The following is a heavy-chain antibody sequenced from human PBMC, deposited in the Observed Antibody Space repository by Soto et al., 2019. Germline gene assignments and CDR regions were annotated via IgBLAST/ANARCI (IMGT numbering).Heavy chain of an antibody. Sequence: ASVKVSCKASGGTFSSYAISWVRQAPGQGLEWMGGIIPIFGTANYAQKFQGRVTITADESTSTAYMELSSLRSEDTAVYYCATNRGYSYAQVGYYFDYWGQGTLVTVSS. V-gene: IGHV1-69*13. CDR1: GGTFSSYA. D-gene: IGHD5-18*01. CDR2: IIPIFGTA. J-gene: IGHJ4*02. CDR3: ATNRGYSYAQVGYYFDY.